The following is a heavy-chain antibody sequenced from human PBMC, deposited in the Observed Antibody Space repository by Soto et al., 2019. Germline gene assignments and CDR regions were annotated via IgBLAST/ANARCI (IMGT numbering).Heavy chain of an antibody. J-gene: IGHJ6*03. CDR3: ATPYPDTVTTSYYYMDV. V-gene: IGHV3-23*01. Sequence: GGSLRLSCAASGFTFSSYAMSWVRQAPGKGLEWVSAISGSGGSTYYADSVKGRFTISRDNSKNTLYLQMNSLRAEDTAVYYCATPYPDTVTTSYYYMDVWGKGTTVTVSS. D-gene: IGHD4-4*01. CDR2: ISGSGGST. CDR1: GFTFSSYA.